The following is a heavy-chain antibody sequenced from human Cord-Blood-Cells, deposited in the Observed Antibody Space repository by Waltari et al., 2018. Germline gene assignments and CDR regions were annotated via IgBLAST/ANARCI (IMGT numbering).Heavy chain of an antibody. D-gene: IGHD6-6*01. CDR1: GGSITSSSYY. CDR3: ARQAPHLDY. V-gene: IGHV4-39*01. J-gene: IGHJ4*02. CDR2: IYYSGST. Sequence: QLQLQESAPGPAKPSETLSLTCTVPGGSITSSSYYWGWIRQPPGKGLEWIGSIYYSGSTYYNPSLKSRVTISVDTSKNQFSLKLSSVTAADTAVYYCARQAPHLDYWGQGTLVTVSS.